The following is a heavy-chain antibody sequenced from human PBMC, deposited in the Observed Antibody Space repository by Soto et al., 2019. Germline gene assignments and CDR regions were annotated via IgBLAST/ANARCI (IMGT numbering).Heavy chain of an antibody. Sequence: QVRLVESGGGVVQPGTSLRLSCATSGFIFNSFAMHWVRQAPGKGLEWVATISSDGSNKYYADSVKGRFTISRDSPNNTLFVEMNSLRPEDTAVYFCASAGGSSSWFGYYGFNVWGQGTTVTVSS. CDR2: ISSDGSNK. CDR1: GFIFNSFA. J-gene: IGHJ6*02. D-gene: IGHD6-6*01. CDR3: ASAGGSSSWFGYYGFNV. V-gene: IGHV3-30-3*01.